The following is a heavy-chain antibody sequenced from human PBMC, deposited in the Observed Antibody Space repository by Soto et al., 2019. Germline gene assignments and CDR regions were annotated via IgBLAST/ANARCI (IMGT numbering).Heavy chain of an antibody. CDR3: TRVADCSSTTCYNWFGP. CDR1: GFTFGAYA. V-gene: IGHV3-49*03. Sequence: PGGTLRLPCTASGFTFGAYAMSWFRQAPGKGLEWVGLIRSKAYGGTTEYAASVKGRFTISRDDSKSIAYLQMNSLKTEDTAVYYCTRVADCSSTTCYNWFGPWGQGTLGTVSS. CDR2: IRSKAYGGTT. D-gene: IGHD2-2*01. J-gene: IGHJ5*02.